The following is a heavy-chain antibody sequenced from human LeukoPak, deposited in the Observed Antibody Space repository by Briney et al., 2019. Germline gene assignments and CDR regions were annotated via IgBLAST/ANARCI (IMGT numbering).Heavy chain of an antibody. Sequence: SETLSLTCAVSGVSINTCCYYWTWIRQPPGKVLEWIGYKYYSGSTRYNSSLRSRLTISLDTSKNQFSLRLTSVTAADTAVYYCARGRSYGFAFDSWGRGTLVIVSS. J-gene: IGHJ4*02. CDR3: ARGRSYGFAFDS. CDR2: KYYSGST. D-gene: IGHD5-18*01. V-gene: IGHV4-61*01. CDR1: GVSINTCCYY.